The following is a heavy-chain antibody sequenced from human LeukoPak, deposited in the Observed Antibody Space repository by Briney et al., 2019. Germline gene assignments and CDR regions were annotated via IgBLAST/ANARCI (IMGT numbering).Heavy chain of an antibody. V-gene: IGHV1-46*01. Sequence: ASVKVSCTASGYTFTIYYMHWVRQAPGQGLEWMGIINPSGGSTSYAQKFQGRVTMTRDTSTSTVYMELSSLRSEDTAVYYCARGITMIVVVSSYAFDIWGQGTMVTVSS. CDR2: INPSGGST. J-gene: IGHJ3*02. CDR3: ARGITMIVVVSSYAFDI. D-gene: IGHD3-22*01. CDR1: GYTFTIYY.